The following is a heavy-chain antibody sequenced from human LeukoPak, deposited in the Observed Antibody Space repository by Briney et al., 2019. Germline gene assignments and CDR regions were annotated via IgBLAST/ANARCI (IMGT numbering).Heavy chain of an antibody. D-gene: IGHD3-3*01. V-gene: IGHV1-2*06. J-gene: IGHJ4*02. CDR1: GYTFTGYY. CDR3: ARDVNGGYYDFWSGYNAN. CDR2: INPTSGGT. Sequence: GASVKLSCKASGYTFTGYYMHWVRQAPGQGLEWMGRINPTSGGTNYEHRVQGRVTMSRDTSIRTAYMELSRVRSVYKAVYYCARDVNGGYYDFWSGYNANWGQGTLVTVSS.